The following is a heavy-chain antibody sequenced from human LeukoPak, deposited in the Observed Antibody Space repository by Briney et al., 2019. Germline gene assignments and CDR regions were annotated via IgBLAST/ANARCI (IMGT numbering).Heavy chain of an antibody. CDR3: AKDRISYPPQAGFDY. CDR1: GFTVSRNY. J-gene: IGHJ4*02. CDR2: IYSGGST. D-gene: IGHD1-14*01. V-gene: IGHV3-66*01. Sequence: GGSLRLSCAASGFTVSRNYMSWVRQAPGKGLEWVSVIYSGGSTYYADSVKGRFTISRDNSKNTLYLQMNSLRAEDTAVYYCAKDRISYPPQAGFDYWGQGTLVTVSS.